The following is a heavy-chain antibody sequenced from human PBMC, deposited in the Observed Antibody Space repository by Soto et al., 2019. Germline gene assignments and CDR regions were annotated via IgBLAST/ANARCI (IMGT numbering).Heavy chain of an antibody. J-gene: IGHJ5*02. D-gene: IGHD3-10*01. CDR2: ISGSGGNT. Sequence: EVQLLESGGGLVQPGGSLRLSCAASGFTFSSYAMSCVRQAPGKGLEWVSDISGSGGNTYYADSVKGRFTISRDNSKNTLYLQMNSLRAEDTAVYYCAKSAMVRGGGWFDPWGQGTLVTVSS. CDR3: AKSAMVRGGGWFDP. V-gene: IGHV3-23*01. CDR1: GFTFSSYA.